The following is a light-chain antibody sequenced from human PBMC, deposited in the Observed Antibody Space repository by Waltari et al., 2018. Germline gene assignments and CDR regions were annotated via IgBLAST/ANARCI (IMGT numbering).Light chain of an antibody. CDR3: QQSYSTHT. V-gene: IGKV1-39*01. CDR1: QSISSY. CDR2: AAS. J-gene: IGKJ2*01. Sequence: DIQMTQSPSSLSASVGDRVTITCRASQSISSYLNWYQQKPGKAPKRLIYAASSLQSGVPSRFSGSGSGTDFTLTISSLQPEDFATYYCQQSYSTHTFGQGTKLEIK.